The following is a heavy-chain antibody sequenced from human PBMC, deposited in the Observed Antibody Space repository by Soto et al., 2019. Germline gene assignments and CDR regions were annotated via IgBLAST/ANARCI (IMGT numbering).Heavy chain of an antibody. CDR1: GFTFSDYY. Sequence: GSLRLSCAASGFTFSDYYMSWIRQAPGKGLEWVSYISSSGSTIYYADSVKGRFTISRDNAKNSLYLKMNSLRAEDPAVYYCAREPDKQRYSSSWYQSGPEYGWVDPWGQATLVTVCS. D-gene: IGHD6-13*01. V-gene: IGHV3-11*01. J-gene: IGHJ5*02. CDR2: ISSSGSTI. CDR3: AREPDKQRYSSSWYQSGPEYGWVDP.